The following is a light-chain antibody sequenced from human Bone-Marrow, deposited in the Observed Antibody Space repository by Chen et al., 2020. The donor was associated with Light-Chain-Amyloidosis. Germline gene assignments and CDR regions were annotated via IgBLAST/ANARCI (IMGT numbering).Light chain of an antibody. CDR1: QTISTH. CDR3: QHRGGWPPLS. CDR2: DAS. Sequence: EVVLTQSPATLSLSPGERATLSCRASQTISTHLVWYQQKPGQVPRLLIFDASTKATGIPARFRGRGSGTDFTLSISSLEAEDFAVYDCQHRGGWPPLSFGGGTKIEIK. V-gene: IGKV3-11*01. J-gene: IGKJ4*01.